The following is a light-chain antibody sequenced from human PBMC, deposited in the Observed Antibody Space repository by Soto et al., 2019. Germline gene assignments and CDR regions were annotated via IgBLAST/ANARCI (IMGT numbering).Light chain of an antibody. J-gene: IGKJ5*01. CDR3: QYLNGAPTIT. V-gene: IGKV1-9*01. Sequence: DIQLTQSPSILSASVGDRVTLTCRASQDVSDFLAWYQHPPGKAPNLLIYAGYTLQSGVPSRFSGSGSGTEFSHTITGLQPEDFVTYYCQYLNGAPTITFGQGTRLEI. CDR1: QDVSDF. CDR2: AGY.